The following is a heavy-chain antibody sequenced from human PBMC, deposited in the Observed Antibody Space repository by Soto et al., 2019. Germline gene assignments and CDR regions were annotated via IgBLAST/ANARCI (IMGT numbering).Heavy chain of an antibody. CDR3: ARNIPYSGSYWFDP. CDR1: GGTFSSYT. D-gene: IGHD1-26*01. Sequence: GASVKVSCKASGGTFSSYTISWVRQAPGQGLEWMGRIIPILGIANYAQKFQGRVTITADKSTSTAYMELSSLRSEDTAVYYCARNIPYSGSYWFDPWGQGTLVTVS. J-gene: IGHJ5*02. V-gene: IGHV1-69*02. CDR2: IIPILGIA.